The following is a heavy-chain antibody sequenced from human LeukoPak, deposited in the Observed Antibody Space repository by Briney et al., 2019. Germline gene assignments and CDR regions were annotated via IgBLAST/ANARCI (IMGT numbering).Heavy chain of an antibody. D-gene: IGHD6-19*01. CDR2: IHNSENT. Sequence: SETLTLTCTVSGGSISSYYWTWIRQPPGKGLEWIGYIHNSENTNYNPSLKSRVTISVDTSKNQFSLKLSSVTAADTAVYYCARGGWYFDYWAQGTLVTVSS. CDR3: ARGGWYFDY. J-gene: IGHJ4*02. V-gene: IGHV4-59*01. CDR1: GGSISSYY.